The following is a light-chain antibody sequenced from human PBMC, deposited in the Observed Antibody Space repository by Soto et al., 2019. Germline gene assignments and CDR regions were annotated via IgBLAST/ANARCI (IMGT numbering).Light chain of an antibody. V-gene: IGKV3-15*01. CDR3: HQYYDWPPALP. CDR2: ASS. J-gene: IGKJ1*01. CDR1: QSVNYD. Sequence: EIVMTQSPATLSLSPGERATLSCRASQSVNYDLAWYQQRRGQAPRLLIYASSTRATGVPVKFSGSGSGTEFALTISSLQSEDSAVYYCHQYYDWPPALPFGRGTKVEI.